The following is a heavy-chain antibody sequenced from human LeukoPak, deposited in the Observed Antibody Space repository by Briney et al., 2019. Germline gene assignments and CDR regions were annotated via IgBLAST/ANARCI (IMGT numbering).Heavy chain of an antibody. CDR2: IYYSGST. Sequence: SQTLSLTCTVSGGSISSGDYYWSWIRQPPGKGLEWIGYIYYSGSTYYNPSLKSRVTISVDTSKNQFSLKLSSVTAADTAVYYCARDYYDSSGCYYYYYYGMDVWGQGTTVTVSS. J-gene: IGHJ6*02. D-gene: IGHD3-22*01. CDR1: GGSISSGDYY. CDR3: ARDYYDSSGCYYYYYYGMDV. V-gene: IGHV4-30-4*01.